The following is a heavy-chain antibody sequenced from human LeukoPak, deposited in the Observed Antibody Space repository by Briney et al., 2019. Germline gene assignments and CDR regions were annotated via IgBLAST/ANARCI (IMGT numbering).Heavy chain of an antibody. V-gene: IGHV4-59*08. D-gene: IGHD5-18*01. CDR1: GGSISSYY. CDR2: IYYSGST. CDR3: ARQGLGCGYSYACHFDS. Sequence: SETLSLTCTVSGGSISSYYWSWIRQPPGKGLEWIGYIYYSGSTDYNPSLKSRVTISVDTSKNQFSLKLSSVTAADTAVYYCARQGLGCGYSYACHFDSWGQGTLVTVSS. J-gene: IGHJ4*02.